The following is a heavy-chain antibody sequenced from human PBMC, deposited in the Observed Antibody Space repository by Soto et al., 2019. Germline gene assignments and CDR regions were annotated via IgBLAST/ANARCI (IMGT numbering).Heavy chain of an antibody. V-gene: IGHV4-4*02. CDR2: SYHSGST. D-gene: IGHD3-10*01. CDR3: ARLYMVRGVMDWFDP. CDR1: GGSISSSNW. Sequence: QVQLQESGPGLVKPSGTLSLTCAVSGGSISSSNWWSWVRQPPGKGLEWIGESYHSGSTNYNPSLKSRVTISVDKSTNQFSLKLSSVTAADTAVYYCARLYMVRGVMDWFDPWGQGTLVTVSS. J-gene: IGHJ5*02.